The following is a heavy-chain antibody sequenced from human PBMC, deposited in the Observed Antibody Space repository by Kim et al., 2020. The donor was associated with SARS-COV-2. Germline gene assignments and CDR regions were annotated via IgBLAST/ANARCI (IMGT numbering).Heavy chain of an antibody. Sequence: NHEYYAESVKGRFTDSRDNSKNTLYLQMNSVRVEDTAVYYCTNPEVAGIDWWGQGTLVTVSS. CDR2: NHE. CDR3: TNPEVAGIDW. V-gene: IGHV3-33*06. D-gene: IGHD6-19*01. J-gene: IGHJ4*02.